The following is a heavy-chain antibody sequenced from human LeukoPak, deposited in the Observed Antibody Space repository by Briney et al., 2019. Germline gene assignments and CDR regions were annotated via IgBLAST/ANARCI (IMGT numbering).Heavy chain of an antibody. Sequence: GGSLRLSCAASGFTFSSYSMNWVRQAPGKGLEWVSSISSSSSYIYYADSVKGRFTISRDNAKSSLYLQMNSLRAEDTAVYYCARQAATVVTPIGYWGQGTLVTVSS. V-gene: IGHV3-21*01. CDR1: GFTFSSYS. CDR3: ARQAATVVTPIGY. J-gene: IGHJ4*02. D-gene: IGHD4-23*01. CDR2: ISSSSSYI.